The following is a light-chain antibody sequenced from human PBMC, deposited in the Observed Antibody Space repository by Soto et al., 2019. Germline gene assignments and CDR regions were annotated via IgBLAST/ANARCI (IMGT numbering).Light chain of an antibody. V-gene: IGLV2-8*01. CDR2: EVT. CDR1: SSDVGAYKY. Sequence: QSALTQPPSASGSPGQSVTISCTGTSSDVGAYKYVSCYQQYPGKAPKLMIYEVTKRPSGVPDRFSGSKSGNTASLTVSGLQAEDEADYYWTSYVGNDIWVFGGGTTLTVL. CDR3: TSYVGNDIWV. J-gene: IGLJ3*02.